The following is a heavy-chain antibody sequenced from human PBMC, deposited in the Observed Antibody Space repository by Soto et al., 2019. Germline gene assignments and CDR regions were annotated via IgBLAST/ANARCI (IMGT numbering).Heavy chain of an antibody. CDR1: GGSISSYY. Sequence: QVQLQESGPGLVKPSETLSLTCTVSGGSISSYYWSWIRQPPGKGLEWIGYIYYSGSTNYNPSLKSRVTISVDTSKNQFSLKLSSVTAADTAVYYCARGVVVPAAMGIYYYYSMDVWGQGTTVTVSS. D-gene: IGHD2-2*01. CDR3: ARGVVVPAAMGIYYYYSMDV. CDR2: IYYSGST. V-gene: IGHV4-59*01. J-gene: IGHJ6*02.